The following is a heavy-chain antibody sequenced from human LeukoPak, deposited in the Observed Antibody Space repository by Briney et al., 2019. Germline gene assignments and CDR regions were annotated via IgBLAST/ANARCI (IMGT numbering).Heavy chain of an antibody. V-gene: IGHV4-59*01. Sequence: SETLSLTCTLSGGSISTYYWSWIRQPPGKGLEWIGYIYHSGSTNYNPSLKSRVTISVDTSKNQFPLKLSSVTAADTAVYYCARGGGYASPIGYWGQGALVTVSS. CDR2: IYHSGST. D-gene: IGHD5-12*01. CDR3: ARGGGYASPIGY. CDR1: GGSISTYY. J-gene: IGHJ4*02.